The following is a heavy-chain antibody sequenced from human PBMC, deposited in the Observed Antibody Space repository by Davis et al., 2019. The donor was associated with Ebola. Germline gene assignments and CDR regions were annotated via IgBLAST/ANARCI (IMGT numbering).Heavy chain of an antibody. Sequence: GESLKISCAASGFIFRNYVMSWVRQAPGKGLEWVSTLGTSADTYYADSVKGRFTISRDNSRNTLYLQMNGLRVEDTAIYYCVRVSRNIATGWYRFDAFDIWGQGTMVTVSS. V-gene: IGHV3-23*01. CDR2: LGTSADT. J-gene: IGHJ3*02. D-gene: IGHD6-19*01. CDR1: GFIFRNYV. CDR3: VRVSRNIATGWYRFDAFDI.